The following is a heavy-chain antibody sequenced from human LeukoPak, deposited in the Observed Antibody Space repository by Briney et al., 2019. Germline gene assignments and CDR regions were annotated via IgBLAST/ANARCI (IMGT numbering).Heavy chain of an antibody. V-gene: IGHV1-69*05. Sequence: GASVKVSCKASGYTFTSYGISWVRQAPGQGLEWMGGIIPIFGTANYAQKFQGRVTITTDESTSTAYMELSSLRSEDTAVYYCARDLTKWLLAFDIWGQGTMVTVSS. CDR2: IIPIFGTA. CDR3: ARDLTKWLLAFDI. J-gene: IGHJ3*02. CDR1: GYTFTSYG. D-gene: IGHD5-12*01.